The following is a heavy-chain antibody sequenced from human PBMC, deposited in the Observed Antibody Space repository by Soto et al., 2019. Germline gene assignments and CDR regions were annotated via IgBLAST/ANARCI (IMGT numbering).Heavy chain of an antibody. J-gene: IGHJ6*02. V-gene: IGHV5-51*01. CDR3: ARQFAQIAVAGQYGMDV. CDR2: IYPGDSDT. CDR1: GYSFTSYW. Sequence: GESLKISCKGSGYSFTSYWIGWVRQMPGEGLEWMGIIYPGDSDTRYSPSFQGQVTISADKSISTAYLQWSSLKASDTAMYYCARQFAQIAVAGQYGMDVWGQGTTVTVSS. D-gene: IGHD6-19*01.